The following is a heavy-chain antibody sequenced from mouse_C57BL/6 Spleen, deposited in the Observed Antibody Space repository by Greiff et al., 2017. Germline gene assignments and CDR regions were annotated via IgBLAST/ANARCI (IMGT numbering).Heavy chain of an antibody. Sequence: EVQLVESGGGLVQPGGSMKLSCVASGFTFSNYWMNWVRQSPEKGLEWVAQIRLKSDNYATHYAESVKGRFTISRDDSKSSVYLQMNNLRAEDTGIYYCTGGRGSFAYWGQGTLVTVSA. CDR2: IRLKSDNYAT. CDR3: TGGRGSFAY. J-gene: IGHJ3*01. CDR1: GFTFSNYW. V-gene: IGHV6-3*01.